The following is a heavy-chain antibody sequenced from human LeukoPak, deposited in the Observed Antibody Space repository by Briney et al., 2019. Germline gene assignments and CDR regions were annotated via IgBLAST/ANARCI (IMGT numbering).Heavy chain of an antibody. D-gene: IGHD3-10*01. CDR3: AKDTAMVRGVMIDY. CDR2: IGGSGGST. V-gene: IGHV3-23*01. J-gene: IGHJ4*02. Sequence: GGSLRLSCAASGFTFSNYAMSWVRQAPGKGLEWVSGIGGSGGSTYYADSVKGRFTISRDNSKNTLYLQMNSLRAEDTAVYYCAKDTAMVRGVMIDYWGQGTLVTVSS. CDR1: GFTFSNYA.